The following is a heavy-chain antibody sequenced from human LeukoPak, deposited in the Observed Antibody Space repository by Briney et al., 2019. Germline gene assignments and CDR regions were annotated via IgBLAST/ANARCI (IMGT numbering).Heavy chain of an antibody. CDR1: GGSVSSGSYY. V-gene: IGHV4-61*01. D-gene: IGHD6-19*01. CDR3: AREAIAVAGTRYFQH. Sequence: SETLSLTCTVSGGSVSSGSYYWSWIRQPPGKGLEWIGYIYYSGSTNYIPSLKSRVTISVDTSKNQFSLKLSSVTAADTAVYYCAREAIAVAGTRYFQHWGQGTLVTVSS. CDR2: IYYSGST. J-gene: IGHJ1*01.